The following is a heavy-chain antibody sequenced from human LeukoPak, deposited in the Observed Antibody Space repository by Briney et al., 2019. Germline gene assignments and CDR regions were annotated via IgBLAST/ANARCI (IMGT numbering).Heavy chain of an antibody. Sequence: SETLSLTCTVSGGSISSHYWSWIRQPPGKGLEWIGYIYYSGSTNYNPSLKSRVTISVDTSKNQFSLKLSSVTAADTAVYYCARGGTGDSQHHYYYYMDVWAKGPRSPSP. J-gene: IGHJ6*03. D-gene: IGHD1-26*01. V-gene: IGHV4-59*11. CDR1: GGSISSHY. CDR3: ARGGTGDSQHHYYYYMDV. CDR2: IYYSGST.